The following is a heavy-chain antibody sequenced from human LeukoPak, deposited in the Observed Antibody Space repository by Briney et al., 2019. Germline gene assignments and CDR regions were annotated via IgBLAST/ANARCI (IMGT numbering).Heavy chain of an antibody. V-gene: IGHV1-2*06. CDR1: GYTFTGYY. CDR2: INPNSGGT. J-gene: IGHJ4*02. D-gene: IGHD6-13*01. CDR3: ARGSRIGYGNFDY. Sequence: ASVKVFCTASGYTFTGYYMHWVRQAPGQGLEWMGRINPNSGGTNYAQKFQGRVTMTRDTSISTAYMELSRLRSDDTAVYYCARGSRIGYGNFDYWGQGTLVTVSS.